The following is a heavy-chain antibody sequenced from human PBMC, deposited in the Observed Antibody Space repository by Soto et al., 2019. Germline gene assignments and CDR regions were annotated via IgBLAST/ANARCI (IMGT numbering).Heavy chain of an antibody. Sequence: EVQLVETGGGLIQPGGSLRLSCAASGFTVSSNYMSWVRQAPGKGLEWVSVIYSGGSTYYADSVKGRFTISRDNSKNTLYLQMNSLRAEDTAVYYCARAGSSSWTNPFVDAFDIWGQGTMVTVSS. V-gene: IGHV3-53*02. CDR2: IYSGGST. CDR1: GFTVSSNY. CDR3: ARAGSSSWTNPFVDAFDI. D-gene: IGHD6-13*01. J-gene: IGHJ3*02.